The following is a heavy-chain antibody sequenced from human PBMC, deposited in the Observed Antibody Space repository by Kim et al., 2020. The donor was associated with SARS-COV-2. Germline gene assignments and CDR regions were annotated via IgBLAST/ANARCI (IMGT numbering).Heavy chain of an antibody. Sequence: TNYAQKFQGRVTMTRDTSISTAYMELSRLRSDDTAVYYCARAPRGKPFDYWGQGTLVTVSS. CDR3: ARAPRGKPFDY. V-gene: IGHV1-2*02. CDR2: T. D-gene: IGHD3-10*01. J-gene: IGHJ4*02.